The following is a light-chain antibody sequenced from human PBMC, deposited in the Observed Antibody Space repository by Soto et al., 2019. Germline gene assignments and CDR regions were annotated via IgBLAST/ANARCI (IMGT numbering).Light chain of an antibody. CDR3: QQYGSSRWT. Sequence: EIVFTQYPGTLTLSPGERATLSCRASQSVSSSYLAWYQQKPGQAPRLLIYGASSRATGIPDRFSGSGSGTDFTLTISRLEPEDFAVYYCQQYGSSRWTFGQGTEV. CDR2: GAS. CDR1: QSVSSSY. J-gene: IGKJ1*01. V-gene: IGKV3-20*01.